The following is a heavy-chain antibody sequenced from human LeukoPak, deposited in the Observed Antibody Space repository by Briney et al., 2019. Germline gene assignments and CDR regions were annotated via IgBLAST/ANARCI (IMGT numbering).Heavy chain of an antibody. V-gene: IGHV4-61*01. D-gene: IGHD6-13*01. CDR2: IYYSGST. Sequence: PSETLSLTCTVSGGSVSSGSYYWRWIRQPPGKGLEWIGYIYYSGSTNYNPSLKSRVTISVDTSKNQFSLKLSSVTAADTAVYYCAREDLGYSSSWYVGGYFDYWGQGTLVTVSS. J-gene: IGHJ4*02. CDR3: AREDLGYSSSWYVGGYFDY. CDR1: GGSVSSGSYY.